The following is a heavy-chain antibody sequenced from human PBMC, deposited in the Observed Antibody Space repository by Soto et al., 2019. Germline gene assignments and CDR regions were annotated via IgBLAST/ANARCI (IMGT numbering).Heavy chain of an antibody. CDR3: ASPYMYSSGLYFYGMAV. D-gene: IGHD6-19*01. Sequence: EVQLVESGGGLVQPGGSLRLSCAASGFTFSRYWMHWVRQAPGKGLVWLSRIDSGGSTTYYADSVKSRFTISRDNDKDTVYLQMNSLRAEDTAVYYCASPYMYSSGLYFYGMAVWAQGTTVTVSS. CDR2: IDSGGSTT. V-gene: IGHV3-74*01. CDR1: GFTFSRYW. J-gene: IGHJ6*02.